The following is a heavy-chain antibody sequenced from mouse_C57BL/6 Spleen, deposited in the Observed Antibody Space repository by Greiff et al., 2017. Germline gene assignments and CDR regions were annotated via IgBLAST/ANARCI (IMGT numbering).Heavy chain of an antibody. CDR3: ARSGDSDAFDY. D-gene: IGHD2-4*01. J-gene: IGHJ2*01. CDR2: IYPGDGDT. Sequence: QVQLKQSGAELVKPGASVKISCKASGYAFSSYWMNWVKQRPGKGLEWIGQIYPGDGDTNYNGKFKGKATLTADQSSSPASMQLSSLTSADSAVYFCARSGDSDAFDYWGQGTTLTVSS. V-gene: IGHV1-80*01. CDR1: GYAFSSYW.